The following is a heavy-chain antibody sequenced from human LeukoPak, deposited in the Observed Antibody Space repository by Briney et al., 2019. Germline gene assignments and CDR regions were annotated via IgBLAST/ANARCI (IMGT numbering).Heavy chain of an antibody. CDR2: ISAYNGNT. J-gene: IGHJ4*02. CDR1: GYTFTSYG. Sequence: GASVKVSCKASGYTFTSYGISWVRQAPGQGLEWMGWISAYNGNTNYAQKLQGRVTMTPDTSTSTAYMELRSLRSDDTAVYYCARGGRASIAAAGPRDYWGQGTLVTVSS. CDR3: ARGGRASIAAAGPRDY. D-gene: IGHD6-13*01. V-gene: IGHV1-18*04.